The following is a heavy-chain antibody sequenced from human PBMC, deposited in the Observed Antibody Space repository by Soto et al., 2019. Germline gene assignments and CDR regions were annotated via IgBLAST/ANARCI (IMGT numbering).Heavy chain of an antibody. CDR2: ISAYNGNT. D-gene: IGHD2-2*03. J-gene: IGHJ6*02. V-gene: IGHV1-18*04. CDR3: ARDMAIVVVPAAIGYYYYGMDV. CDR1: GYTFTSYG. Sequence: GASVKVSCKASGYTFTSYGISWVRQAPGQGLEWMGWISAYNGNTNYAQKLQGRVTMITDTSTSTAYMELRSLRSDDTAVYYCARDMAIVVVPAAIGYYYYGMDVWGQGTTVTVSS.